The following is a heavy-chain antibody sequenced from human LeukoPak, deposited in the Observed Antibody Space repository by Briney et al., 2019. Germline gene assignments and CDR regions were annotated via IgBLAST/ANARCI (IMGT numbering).Heavy chain of an antibody. CDR2: IREDGSEK. CDR3: ASGRQLGY. J-gene: IGHJ4*02. D-gene: IGHD6-13*01. Sequence: GGSLSLSCAASGFTFSNYWMSWVRQAPGKGLEWVANIREDGSEKYYVDSVKGRFTISRDNARNSLYLQMNSLRAEDTAVYYCASGRQLGYWGQGTLVTVSS. CDR1: GFTFSNYW. V-gene: IGHV3-7*01.